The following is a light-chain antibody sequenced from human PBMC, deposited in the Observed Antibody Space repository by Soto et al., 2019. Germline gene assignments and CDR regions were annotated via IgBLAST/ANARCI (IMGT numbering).Light chain of an antibody. Sequence: DIQMTQYPSTLSASVGDRVTITCRASQSISLSLAWHQQKPGKAPKPLMYKASSLESGAPSRFSGSGSGTEFTLTISSLQPDDFATYYCQQYRYFPWTFGQGTKVDIK. J-gene: IGKJ1*01. V-gene: IGKV1-5*03. CDR1: QSISLS. CDR2: KAS. CDR3: QQYRYFPWT.